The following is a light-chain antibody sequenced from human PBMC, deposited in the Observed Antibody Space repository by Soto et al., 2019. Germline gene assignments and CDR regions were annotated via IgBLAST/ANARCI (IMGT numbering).Light chain of an antibody. CDR2: GAS. J-gene: IGKJ2*01. CDR1: QSVSSSY. Sequence: EIVWTQSPGTLSLSPGERATLSCRASQSVSSSYLAWYQHKPGQAPRLLIYGASSRATGIPDRFSGSGSGTDFTLTISRLEPEDFAVYYCQQYGSSPMYTFGQGTKLQLK. CDR3: QQYGSSPMYT. V-gene: IGKV3-20*01.